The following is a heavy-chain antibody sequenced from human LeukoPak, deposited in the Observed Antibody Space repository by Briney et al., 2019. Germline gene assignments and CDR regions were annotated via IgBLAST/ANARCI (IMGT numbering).Heavy chain of an antibody. CDR2: IYTSGST. D-gene: IGHD2-2*02. CDR1: GGSISSHY. J-gene: IGHJ5*02. V-gene: IGHV4-4*07. Sequence: SETLSLTCTVSGGSISSHYWSWIRQPAGKGLEWIGRIYTSGSTNYNPSLKSRVTMSVDTSKNQFSLKLSSVTAADTAVYYCAREGCSSTSCHINGWFDPWGQGTLVTVSS. CDR3: AREGCSSTSCHINGWFDP.